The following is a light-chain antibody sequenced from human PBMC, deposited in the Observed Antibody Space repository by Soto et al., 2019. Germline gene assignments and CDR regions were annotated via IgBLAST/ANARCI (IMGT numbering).Light chain of an antibody. CDR3: QQTSAFPRT. V-gene: IGKV1-12*01. CDR2: GAS. CDR1: RDISNS. J-gene: IGKJ1*01. Sequence: DIQMTQSPSSVSASVGDRLTITCRASRDISNSLAWYQQTPGKAPKLLLRGASSLHRGVPSRFSGGAAGTEFTLTIISLQPEDFATYYCQQTSAFPRTFGQGTKVDVK.